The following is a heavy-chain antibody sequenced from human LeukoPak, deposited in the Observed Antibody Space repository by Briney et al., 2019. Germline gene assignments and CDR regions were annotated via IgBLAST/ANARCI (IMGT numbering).Heavy chain of an antibody. J-gene: IGHJ4*02. CDR1: GFTFSNYG. Sequence: GGSLRLSCAASGFTFSNYGMHWVRQAPGQGLEWVALIWFDGSNKYYAVSVKGRFTISRDNSKNTLYLQMNSLRAEDTAVYYCARTSYDSTWAMDFFDFWGQGFLVTVSS. CDR2: IWFDGSNK. D-gene: IGHD3-22*01. CDR3: ARTSYDSTWAMDFFDF. V-gene: IGHV3-33*01.